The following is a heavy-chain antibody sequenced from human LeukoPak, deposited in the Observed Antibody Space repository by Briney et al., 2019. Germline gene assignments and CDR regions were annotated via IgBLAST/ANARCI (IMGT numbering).Heavy chain of an antibody. D-gene: IGHD1-1*01. CDR1: GSTFSSYW. Sequence: GGSLRLSCAASGSTFSSYWMSWVRQAPGKGLEWVANIKQDGSEKYYVDSVKGRFTISRDNAKNSLYLQMNSLRAEDTAVYYCARDELMGYTTPFDYWGQGTLVTVSS. CDR3: ARDELMGYTTPFDY. CDR2: IKQDGSEK. J-gene: IGHJ4*02. V-gene: IGHV3-7*01.